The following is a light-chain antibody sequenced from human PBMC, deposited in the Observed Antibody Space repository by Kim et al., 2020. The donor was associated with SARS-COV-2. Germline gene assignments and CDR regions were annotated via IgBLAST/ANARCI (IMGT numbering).Light chain of an antibody. Sequence: APGKTARITCGGNNIGIKTVHWYQQKPGQAPVLVISYDSDRPSGIPERFSGSSSGNTATLTVSRVEAGDEADYYCQVWDSSSDHRVFGGGTQLTVL. J-gene: IGLJ2*01. CDR2: YDS. CDR1: NIGIKT. CDR3: QVWDSSSDHRV. V-gene: IGLV3-21*04.